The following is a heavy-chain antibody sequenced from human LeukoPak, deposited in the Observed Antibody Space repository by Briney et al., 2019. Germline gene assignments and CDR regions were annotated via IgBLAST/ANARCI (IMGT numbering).Heavy chain of an antibody. CDR3: ARGDYDSSGYYSRWFDP. D-gene: IGHD3-22*01. CDR2: IYYSGST. CDR1: GGSISSYY. V-gene: IGHV4-59*12. Sequence: SETLSLTCTVSGGSISSYYWSWIRQPPGKGLEWIGYIYYSGSTNYNPSLKSRVTISVDTSKNQFSLKLSSVTAADTAVYYCARGDYDSSGYYSRWFDPWGQGTLVTVSS. J-gene: IGHJ5*02.